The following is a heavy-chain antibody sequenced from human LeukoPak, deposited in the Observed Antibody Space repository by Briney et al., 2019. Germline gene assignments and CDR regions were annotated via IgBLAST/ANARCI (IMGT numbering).Heavy chain of an antibody. CDR3: ARDTFQPGLIDS. V-gene: IGHV3-21*05. CDR1: GFTFSRYA. Sequence: GGSLRLSCAASGFTFSRYAMNWVRQAPGKGLEWVSYINTDSSDIHYADSVRGRFTISRDNARNTLYLQLSSLRAEDSAVYYCARDTFQPGLIDSWGQGTLVTVSS. D-gene: IGHD2-2*01. CDR2: INTDSSDI. J-gene: IGHJ4*02.